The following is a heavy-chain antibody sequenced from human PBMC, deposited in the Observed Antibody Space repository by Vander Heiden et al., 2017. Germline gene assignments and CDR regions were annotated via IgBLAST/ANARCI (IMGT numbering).Heavy chain of an antibody. Sequence: EVQLVESGGGLVQPGGSLRLSCAASGFTFSSYAMHWVRQAPGKGLEYVSAISSNGGSTYYANSVKGRFTISRDNSKNTLYLQMGSLRAEDMAVYYCARDSRYNWNYATSPLDYWGQGTLVTVSS. CDR3: ARDSRYNWNYATSPLDY. CDR2: ISSNGGST. J-gene: IGHJ4*02. D-gene: IGHD1-7*01. V-gene: IGHV3-64*01. CDR1: GFTFSSYA.